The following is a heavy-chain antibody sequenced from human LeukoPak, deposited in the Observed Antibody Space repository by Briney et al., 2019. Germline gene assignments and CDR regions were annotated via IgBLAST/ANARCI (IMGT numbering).Heavy chain of an antibody. J-gene: IGHJ4*02. CDR2: ISGGGGST. V-gene: IGHV3-23*01. CDR1: GFTFSSSA. Sequence: GGSLRLSCAASGFTFSSSAMSWVRQAPGKGLEWLSTISGGGGSTYYADSVKGRFTISRDNSKNTLYLHMKSLRAEDTAVYYCARVNYYGSGSYDYWGQGTLVTVSS. D-gene: IGHD3-10*01. CDR3: ARVNYYGSGSYDY.